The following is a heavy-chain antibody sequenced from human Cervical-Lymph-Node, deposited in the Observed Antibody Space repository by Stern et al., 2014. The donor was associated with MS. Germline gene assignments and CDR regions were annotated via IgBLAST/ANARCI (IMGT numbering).Heavy chain of an antibody. CDR1: GGSISSSSYY. V-gene: IGHV4-39*01. J-gene: IGHJ5*02. D-gene: IGHD3-22*01. CDR2: IHYSGST. CDR3: ARWAYSSGWYNWFDP. Sequence: QLQLQESGPGLVKPSETLSLTCTVSGGSISSSSYYWGWIRQPPGKGLEWIGSIHYSGSTYYNPSLKSRVTIYVDKSKNQFSLQLSSVTAADTAVYYCARWAYSSGWYNWFDPWGQGTLVTVSS.